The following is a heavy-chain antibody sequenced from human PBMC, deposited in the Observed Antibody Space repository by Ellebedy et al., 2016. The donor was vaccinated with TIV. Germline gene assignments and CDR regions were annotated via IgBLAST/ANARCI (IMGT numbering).Heavy chain of an antibody. D-gene: IGHD3-10*01. CDR1: GGSVSSGSYY. V-gene: IGHV4-61*01. J-gene: IGHJ6*02. CDR2: IYYSGST. Sequence: SETLSLXCTVSGGSVSSGSYYWSWIRQPPGKGLEWIGYIYYSGSTNYNPSLKSRVTISVDTSKNQFSLKLSSVTAADTAVYYCARDRPGDYGSGSYDYYGMDVWGQGTTVTVSS. CDR3: ARDRPGDYGSGSYDYYGMDV.